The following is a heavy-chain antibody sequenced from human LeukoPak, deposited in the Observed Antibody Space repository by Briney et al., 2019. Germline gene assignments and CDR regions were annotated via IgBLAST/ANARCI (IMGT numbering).Heavy chain of an antibody. Sequence: SVTVSCKASGYTFTSYGISWVRQAPGQGLEWMGWISAYNGNTNYAQKLQGRVTMTTDTATSTAYMELRSLRSDDTAVYYGARDYGIAVAGFFSVGGFRMDVWGQGTTVTVSS. D-gene: IGHD6-19*01. CDR3: ARDYGIAVAGFFSVGGFRMDV. CDR1: GYTFTSYG. V-gene: IGHV1-18*01. CDR2: ISAYNGNT. J-gene: IGHJ6*02.